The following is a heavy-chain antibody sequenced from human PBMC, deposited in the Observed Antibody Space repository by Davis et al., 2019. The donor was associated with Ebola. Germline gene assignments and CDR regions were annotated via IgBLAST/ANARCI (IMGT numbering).Heavy chain of an antibody. V-gene: IGHV3-23*01. J-gene: IGHJ6*02. Sequence: GESLKISCAASGFTFSSYAMSWVRQAPGKGLEWVSAISGSGGSTYYADSVKGRFTISRDNAKNSLYLQMNSLRAEDTAVYYCARDSLGVVNNYYYYGMDVWGQGTTVTVSS. D-gene: IGHD3-3*01. CDR2: ISGSGGST. CDR3: ARDSLGVVNNYYYYGMDV. CDR1: GFTFSSYA.